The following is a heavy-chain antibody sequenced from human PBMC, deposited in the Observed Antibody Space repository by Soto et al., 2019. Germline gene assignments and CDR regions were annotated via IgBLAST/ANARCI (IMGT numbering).Heavy chain of an antibody. J-gene: IGHJ4*02. CDR3: TTGLSNGYYNFDY. CDR1: GFTFSNAW. D-gene: IGHD3-22*01. Sequence: PGGSLRHSCAASGFTFSNAWMIWVRQAPGKGLEWVGRIKGEADGGTTDYAAPVKGRITISRDHSKDTLYLHMNSLKTEDTAVYYCTTGLSNGYYNFDYWGQGTPVTVSS. CDR2: IKGEADGGTT. V-gene: IGHV3-15*01.